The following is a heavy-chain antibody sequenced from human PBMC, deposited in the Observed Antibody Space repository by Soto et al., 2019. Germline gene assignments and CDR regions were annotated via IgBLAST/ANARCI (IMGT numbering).Heavy chain of an antibody. D-gene: IGHD5-18*01. CDR1: GGSISSGAYS. J-gene: IGHJ4*02. Sequence: SETLTVTCAVSGGSISSGAYSWSWIRQPPGKGLEWIGYIYHSGSTYYNPSLKSRVTISVDMSKNQFSLKLSSVTAADTAVYYCASSTAVATAMAPDYWGQGTLVTVSS. CDR3: ASSTAVATAMAPDY. V-gene: IGHV4-30-2*01. CDR2: IYHSGST.